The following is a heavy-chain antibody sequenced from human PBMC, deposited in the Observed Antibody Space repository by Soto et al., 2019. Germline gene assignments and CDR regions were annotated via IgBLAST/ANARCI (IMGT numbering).Heavy chain of an antibody. V-gene: IGHV3-23*01. CDR1: GFTFSSYA. CDR3: AKDFLMVRGVIQNWFDR. Sequence: GGSLRLSCAASGFTFSSYAMSWVRQAPGKGLEWVSAISGSGGSTYYADSVKGRFTISRDNSKNTLYLQMNSLRAEDTAVYYCAKDFLMVRGVIQNWFDRWGQGTLVTVSS. CDR2: ISGSGGST. J-gene: IGHJ5*02. D-gene: IGHD3-10*01.